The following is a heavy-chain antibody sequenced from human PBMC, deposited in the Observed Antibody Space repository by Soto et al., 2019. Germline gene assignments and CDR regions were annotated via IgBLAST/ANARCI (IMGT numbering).Heavy chain of an antibody. J-gene: IGHJ6*02. CDR1: GGSISSGGYY. V-gene: IGHV4-31*03. Sequence: QVQLQESGPGLVKPSQTLSLTCTVSGGSISSGGYYWSWIRQHPGKGLEWIGYIYYSGSTYYNPSLKSRVTISVDTSKNHFSLKLSSVTGADTAEYYCARGAVWFGEDKHYYYYYGMDVWGQGTTVTVSS. CDR2: IYYSGST. D-gene: IGHD3-10*01. CDR3: ARGAVWFGEDKHYYYYYGMDV.